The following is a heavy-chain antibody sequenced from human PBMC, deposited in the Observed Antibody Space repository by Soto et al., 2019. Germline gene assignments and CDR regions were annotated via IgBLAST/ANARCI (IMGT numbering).Heavy chain of an antibody. Sequence: EVQLLESGGGLVQPGGSLRLSCAASGFTFSFHAMSWVRQAPGKGLEWVSSISGNGGETHFADSVKDRFTISRENSKNTVSLLVNSLRAEDTATEYCAREPLRFHLVTGERIFYFDYWVPGTQASVSS. CDR3: AREPLRFHLVTGERIFYFDY. D-gene: IGHD3-16*01. V-gene: IGHV3-23*01. J-gene: IGHJ4*02. CDR2: ISGNGGET. CDR1: GFTFSFHA.